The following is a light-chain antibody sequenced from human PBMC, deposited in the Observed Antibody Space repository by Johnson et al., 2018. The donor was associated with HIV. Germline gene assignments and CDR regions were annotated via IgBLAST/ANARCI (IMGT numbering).Light chain of an antibody. CDR3: GTWDSSLSIYV. CDR1: SSNIGNNY. J-gene: IGLJ1*01. V-gene: IGLV1-51*01. CDR2: DNN. Sequence: QSVLTQPPSVSAAPGQKVTISCSGSSSNIGNNYVSWYQQLPLTAPKLLIYDNNKRPSGIPDRFSGSKSGTSATLGITGLQTGDEADYYCGTWDSSLSIYVFGTGTKVTVL.